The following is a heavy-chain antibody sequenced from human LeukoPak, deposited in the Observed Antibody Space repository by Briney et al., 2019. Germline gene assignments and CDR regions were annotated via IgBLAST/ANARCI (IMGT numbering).Heavy chain of an antibody. CDR1: GFTFVTYA. D-gene: IGHD2-15*01. J-gene: IGHJ4*02. Sequence: PGGSLRLSCAAPGFTFVTYAMSWVRQAPGKGLEWVATIGNSGSDTYYTDSVKGRFTISRDNSKNTLYLQMNSLTAEDTAVYYCAQRYYYLNYWGQGTLVTVSS. CDR3: AQRYYYLNY. CDR2: IGNSGSDT. V-gene: IGHV3-23*05.